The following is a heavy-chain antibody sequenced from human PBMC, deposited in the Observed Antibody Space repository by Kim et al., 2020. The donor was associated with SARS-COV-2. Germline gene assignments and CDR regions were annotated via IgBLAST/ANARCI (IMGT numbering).Heavy chain of an antibody. Sequence: SETLSLTCAVYGGSFSAYYWSWIRQPPGKGLEWIGEINHSGSTNYNPSLKSRVTISVDTSNNKFSLKLSSVPAADTAAYYCARKLDDYIWGSYRYTVYF. CDR1: GGSFSAYY. V-gene: IGHV4-34*01. D-gene: IGHD3-16*02. J-gene: IGHJ4*01. CDR3: ARKLDDYIWGSYRYTVYF. CDR2: INHSGST.